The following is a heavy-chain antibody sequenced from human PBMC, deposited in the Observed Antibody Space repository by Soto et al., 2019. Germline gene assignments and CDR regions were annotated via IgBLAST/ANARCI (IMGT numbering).Heavy chain of an antibody. CDR3: ARGSFWSGYYTRSVDYFDY. J-gene: IGHJ4*02. D-gene: IGHD3-3*01. V-gene: IGHV1-2*02. CDR1: GYTFTGYY. CDR2: INPNSGGT. Sequence: GASVKVSCKASGYTFTGYYMHWVRQAPGQGLEWMGWINPNSGGTNYAQKFQGRVTITADESTSTAYMDLSSLRSEDTAVYYCARGSFWSGYYTRSVDYFDYWGQGTLVTVSS.